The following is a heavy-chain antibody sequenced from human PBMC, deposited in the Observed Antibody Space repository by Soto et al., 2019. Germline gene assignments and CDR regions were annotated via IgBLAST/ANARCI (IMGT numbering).Heavy chain of an antibody. Sequence: QVQLVQSGAEVKKPGASVKVSCKASGYTFTGYYMHWVRQAPGQGLEWMGWINPNSGGTTYAQKFQGRVTMTRDTSLSTAYMELSRLRSDDTAVYYCARELSHMIVVRGWFDPWGQGPLVTVSS. J-gene: IGHJ5*02. CDR3: ARELSHMIVVRGWFDP. CDR1: GYTFTGYY. V-gene: IGHV1-2*02. D-gene: IGHD3-22*01. CDR2: INPNSGGT.